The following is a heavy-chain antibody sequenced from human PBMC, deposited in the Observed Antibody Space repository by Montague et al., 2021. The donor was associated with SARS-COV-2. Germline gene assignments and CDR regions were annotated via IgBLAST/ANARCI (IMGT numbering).Heavy chain of an antibody. V-gene: IGHV4-4*02. CDR1: GGSISSINW. Sequence: SETLSLTCVVSGGSISSINWWSWFRQPPGKRLEWIGEIYHSGSTNYNPSLKSRVIISVDKSKNQFSLTLSSVTAEDTAVYYCARTGYSSGWHSFGYWGQGTLVTVSS. D-gene: IGHD6-19*01. CDR2: IYHSGST. J-gene: IGHJ4*02. CDR3: ARTGYSSGWHSFGY.